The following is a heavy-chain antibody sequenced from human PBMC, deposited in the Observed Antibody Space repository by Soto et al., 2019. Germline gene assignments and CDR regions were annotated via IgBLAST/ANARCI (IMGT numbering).Heavy chain of an antibody. CDR2: MNPNSGNT. V-gene: IGHV1-8*01. CDR3: ARAVTYYYGSGSYYPWFDP. D-gene: IGHD3-10*01. Sequence: QVQLVQSGAEVKKPGASVKVSCKASGYTFTSYDINWVRQATGQGLEWMGWMNPNSGNTGYAQKFQGRVNMTRNTSISTAYMELSSLRSEDTAVYYCARAVTYYYGSGSYYPWFDPWGQGTLVTVSS. J-gene: IGHJ5*02. CDR1: GYTFTSYD.